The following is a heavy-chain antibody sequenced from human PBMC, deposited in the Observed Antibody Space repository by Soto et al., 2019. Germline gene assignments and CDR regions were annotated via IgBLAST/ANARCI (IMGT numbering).Heavy chain of an antibody. V-gene: IGHV3-11*03. CDR2: ISATSDYT. J-gene: IGHJ5*02. Sequence: GGSLRLSCAASGFIFSDYYMSWIRQAPGKGLEWISDISATSDYTNHADSVRGRFTVSRDNAKNSLYLQMNSLRAEDTAIYYCARTSAVNNCFDPWGQGTLVTVSS. CDR1: GFIFSDYY. CDR3: ARTSAVNNCFDP.